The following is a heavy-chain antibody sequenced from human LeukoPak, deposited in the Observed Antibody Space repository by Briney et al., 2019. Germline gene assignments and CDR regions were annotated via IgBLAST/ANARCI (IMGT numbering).Heavy chain of an antibody. D-gene: IGHD2-21*02. V-gene: IGHV1-8*01. CDR2: MNPNSGNT. J-gene: IGHJ4*02. Sequence: GASVKVSCEASGYTFTSSDINWVRQATGQGLEWMGWMNPNSGNTGYAQKFQGRVTMTRNTSISTAYMELSSLRSEDTAVYYCARAVKASAVTAVTGSPSRYYFADWGQGSLVTVSS. CDR1: GYTFTSSD. CDR3: ARAVKASAVTAVTGSPSRYYFAD.